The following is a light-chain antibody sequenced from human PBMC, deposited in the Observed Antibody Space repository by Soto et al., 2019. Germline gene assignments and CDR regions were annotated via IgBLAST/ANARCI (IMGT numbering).Light chain of an antibody. V-gene: IGKV2-28*01. J-gene: IGKJ1*01. CDR1: QSLLHKNGNNY. CDR2: LGS. CDR3: MQALQIPWT. Sequence: EIVMTQSPLSLSVTPGEPASISCRSSQSLLHKNGNNYFNWYLQKPGQSPQHLIYLGSKRASRVPDRFSGSGSGTDFTLRISRVDAEDVGVYYCMQALQIPWTFGQGTRV.